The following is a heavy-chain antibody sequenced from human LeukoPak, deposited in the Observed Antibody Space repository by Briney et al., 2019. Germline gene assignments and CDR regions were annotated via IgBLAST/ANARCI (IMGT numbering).Heavy chain of an antibody. CDR2: INPNSGGT. CDR3: AREDIAAAVNFDY. Sequence: ASVKVSCKASGYTFTGYYMHWVRQAPGQGLEWTGWINPNSGGTNYAQKFQGRVTMTRDTSISTAYMELSRLRSDDTAVYYCAREDIAAAVNFDYWGQGTLVTVSS. D-gene: IGHD6-13*01. CDR1: GYTFTGYY. V-gene: IGHV1-2*02. J-gene: IGHJ4*02.